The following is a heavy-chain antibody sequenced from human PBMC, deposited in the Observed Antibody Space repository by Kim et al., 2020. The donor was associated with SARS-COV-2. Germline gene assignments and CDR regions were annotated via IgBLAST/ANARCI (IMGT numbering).Heavy chain of an antibody. D-gene: IGHD5-18*01. CDR3: AKGASYGYSYGTN. Sequence: GGSLRLSCAASGFTFSSYGMHWVPQAPGKGLEWVAVISYDGSNKYYADSVKGRFTISRDNSKNTLYLQMNSLRAEDTAVYYCAKGASYGYSYGTNWGQGTLVTVSS. CDR2: ISYDGSNK. J-gene: IGHJ4*02. V-gene: IGHV3-30*18. CDR1: GFTFSSYG.